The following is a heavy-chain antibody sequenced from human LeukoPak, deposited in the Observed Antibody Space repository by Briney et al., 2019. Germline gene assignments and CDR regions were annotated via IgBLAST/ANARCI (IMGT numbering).Heavy chain of an antibody. J-gene: IGHJ5*02. D-gene: IGHD6-6*01. CDR3: ARVGLWRSSSSWWKREVLDNWFDP. Sequence: GSVKVSCKASGYTFTSYGISWVRQAPGQGLEWMGWISAYNGNTNYAQKLQGRVTMTTDTSTSTAYMELGSLRSDDTAVYYCARVGLWRSSSSWWKREVLDNWFDPWGREPWSPSPQ. CDR2: ISAYNGNT. V-gene: IGHV1-18*01. CDR1: GYTFTSYG.